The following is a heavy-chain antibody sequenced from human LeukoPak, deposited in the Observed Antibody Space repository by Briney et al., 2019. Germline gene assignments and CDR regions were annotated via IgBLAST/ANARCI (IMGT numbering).Heavy chain of an antibody. J-gene: IGHJ4*02. V-gene: IGHV2-70*04. CDR1: GFSLSTSGMR. D-gene: IGHD3-10*01. CDR3: ARSANMVRGVSFDY. CDR2: IDWDDDK. Sequence: SGPALVKPTQTLTLTCTFSGFSLSTSGMRVSWIRQPPGKALEWLARIDWDDDKFYITSLKTRLTISKDTSKNQVALTMTNMHPVDTATYYCARSANMVRGVSFDYWGQGTLVTVSS.